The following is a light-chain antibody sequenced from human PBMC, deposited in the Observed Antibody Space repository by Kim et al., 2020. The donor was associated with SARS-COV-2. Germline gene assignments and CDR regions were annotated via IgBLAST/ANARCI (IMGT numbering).Light chain of an antibody. V-gene: IGKV1-39*01. CDR3: QQSYIAPFT. Sequence: ASVGDRVTITCRTTQSISSYFNWYQQQPGRAPKLLLSAASTLQGGVPSRFSGSGSETDFTLTISSLQPEDFATYYCQQSYIAPFTFGPGTKVDIK. J-gene: IGKJ3*01. CDR1: QSISSY. CDR2: AAS.